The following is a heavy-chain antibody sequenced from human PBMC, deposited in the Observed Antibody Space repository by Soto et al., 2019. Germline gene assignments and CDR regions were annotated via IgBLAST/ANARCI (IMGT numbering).Heavy chain of an antibody. CDR1: GFTFSSYA. V-gene: IGHV3-23*01. Sequence: GVSLRLSCAASGFTFSSYAMSWVRQAPGKGLEWVSGISGSGGSTYYADSVKGRFTISRDNSKNTLYLQMNSLRAEDTAVYYCAKGPFGVVEWWFDPWGQGTLVNVS. D-gene: IGHD3-3*01. CDR3: AKGPFGVVEWWFDP. J-gene: IGHJ5*02. CDR2: ISGSGGST.